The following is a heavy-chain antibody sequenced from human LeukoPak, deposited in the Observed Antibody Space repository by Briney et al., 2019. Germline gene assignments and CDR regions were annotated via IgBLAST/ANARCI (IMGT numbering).Heavy chain of an antibody. D-gene: IGHD3-10*01. CDR3: ARDSFTMVRGPKDYYFDY. CDR2: ISYDGSNK. Sequence: GGSLRLSCAASGFTFSSYAMHWVRQAPGKGLEWVAVISYDGSNKYYADSVKGRFTISRDNSKNTLYLQMNSLRAEDTAVYYCARDSFTMVRGPKDYYFDYWGQGTLVTVSS. CDR1: GFTFSSYA. J-gene: IGHJ4*02. V-gene: IGHV3-30-3*01.